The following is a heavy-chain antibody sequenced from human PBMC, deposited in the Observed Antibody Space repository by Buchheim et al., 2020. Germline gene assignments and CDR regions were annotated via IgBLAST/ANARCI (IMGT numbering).Heavy chain of an antibody. CDR2: IIPIFGTA. Sequence: QVQLVQSGAEVKKPGSSVKVSCKASGGTFSSYAISWVRQAPGQGLEWMGGIIPIFGTANYAQKFQGRVTITADESTSTAYMELSSLRSEDTAVYYCARDLGTMVRGVKLGNYYYYYMDVWGKGTT. J-gene: IGHJ6*03. CDR3: ARDLGTMVRGVKLGNYYYYYMDV. V-gene: IGHV1-69*01. D-gene: IGHD3-10*01. CDR1: GGTFSSYA.